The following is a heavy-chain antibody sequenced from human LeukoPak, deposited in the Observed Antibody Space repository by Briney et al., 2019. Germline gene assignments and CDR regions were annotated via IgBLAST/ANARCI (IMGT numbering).Heavy chain of an antibody. D-gene: IGHD2-2*01. Sequence: GGSLRLSCEASGFTFSSYGMHWVRQAPGKGLEWVAVIWYDGSNKYYADSVKGRFTISRDNAKNSLYLQMNSLRAEDTAVYYCARDLGAHCSTTTCPGWFDPWGQGTLVTVSS. CDR3: ARDLGAHCSTTTCPGWFDP. CDR2: IWYDGSNK. V-gene: IGHV3-33*01. CDR1: GFTFSSYG. J-gene: IGHJ5*02.